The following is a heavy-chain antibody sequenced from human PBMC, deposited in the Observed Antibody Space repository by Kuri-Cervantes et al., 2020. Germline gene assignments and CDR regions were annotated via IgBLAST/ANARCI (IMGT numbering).Heavy chain of an antibody. CDR1: GESFSGYY. J-gene: IGHJ2*01. CDR2: INRSGNT. D-gene: IGHD2-8*01. CDR3: ARAYALKWYFDL. V-gene: IGHV4-34*01. Sequence: SETLSLTCAVYGESFSGYYWSWLRQSPGKGLEWIGEINRSGNTNYNASLKSRATISIDTSNNQFSLMVTSVTAADTAIYYCARAYALKWYFDLWGRGTLVTVSS.